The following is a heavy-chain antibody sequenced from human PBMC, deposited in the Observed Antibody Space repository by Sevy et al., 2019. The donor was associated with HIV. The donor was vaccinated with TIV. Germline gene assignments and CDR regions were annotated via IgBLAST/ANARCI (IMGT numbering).Heavy chain of an antibody. CDR2: ISYDGSNK. D-gene: IGHD3-10*01. J-gene: IGHJ6*02. V-gene: IGHV3-30*18. CDR3: AKDGGYYGSGSHGMDV. Sequence: GGSLRLSCAASGFTFSHYGMHWVRQAPGKGLEWVAVISYDGSNKYYADSVKGRFTISRDNSKNTLYLQMNSLRAEDTAVYYCAKDGGYYGSGSHGMDVWGQGTTVTVSS. CDR1: GFTFSHYG.